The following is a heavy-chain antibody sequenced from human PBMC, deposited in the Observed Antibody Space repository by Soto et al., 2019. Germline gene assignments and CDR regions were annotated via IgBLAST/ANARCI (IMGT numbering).Heavy chain of an antibody. D-gene: IGHD2-8*01. Sequence: PGGSLKISCKGSGYSFTSYLIGWVRPMPGKRLGWVGIIYPGDSDTRYSPSFQGQVTISADKSISTAYLQWSSLKASDTAMYYCARLGYCTNGVCYTEYYYGMDVWGQGTTVTVSS. CDR2: IYPGDSDT. V-gene: IGHV5-51*01. CDR3: ARLGYCTNGVCYTEYYYGMDV. CDR1: GYSFTSYL. J-gene: IGHJ6*02.